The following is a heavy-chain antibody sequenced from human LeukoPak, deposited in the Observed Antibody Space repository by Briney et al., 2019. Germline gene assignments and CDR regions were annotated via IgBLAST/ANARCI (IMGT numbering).Heavy chain of an antibody. CDR1: GGSISRNY. V-gene: IGHV4-59*01. D-gene: IGHD3-9*01. Sequence: SETLSLTCTVSGGSISRNYWNWIRQPPGKGLEWIGYIYYTGSTKYNPSLESRVTVSVDTSKNQFSLKLSSVSAADTAVYYCARGFYGSAGYSTPFDSWGQGIPVAVSS. CDR2: IYYTGST. J-gene: IGHJ4*02. CDR3: ARGFYGSAGYSTPFDS.